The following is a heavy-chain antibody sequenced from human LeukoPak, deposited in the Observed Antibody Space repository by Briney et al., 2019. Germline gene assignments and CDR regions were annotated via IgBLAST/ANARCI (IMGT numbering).Heavy chain of an antibody. D-gene: IGHD1-1*01. Sequence: GGSLRLSCAASGFTFSSYSMNWVRQAPGKGLEWVSYISSSSSSIYYADSVEGRFTISRDNAKHSLYLQMNSLRAEDTAVYYCAREMRGRGVYNYFDYWGQGTLVTVSS. CDR2: ISSSSSSI. V-gene: IGHV3-48*01. CDR3: AREMRGRGVYNYFDY. CDR1: GFTFSSYS. J-gene: IGHJ4*02.